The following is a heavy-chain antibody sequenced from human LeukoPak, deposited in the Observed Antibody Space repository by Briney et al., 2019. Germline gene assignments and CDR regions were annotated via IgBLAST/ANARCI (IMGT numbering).Heavy chain of an antibody. CDR3: ARKGAGASASHFDY. CDR1: GFTFSSYS. J-gene: IGHJ4*02. CDR2: ISSSSSYI. D-gene: IGHD6-19*01. Sequence: KPGGSLRLSXAASGFTFSSYSMNWVSQAPGKGLEWVSSISSSSSYIHYADAVKGRFTISRDNAKNSLYLQMNSLRAEDTAVYYCARKGAGASASHFDYWGQGTLVTVSS. V-gene: IGHV3-21*01.